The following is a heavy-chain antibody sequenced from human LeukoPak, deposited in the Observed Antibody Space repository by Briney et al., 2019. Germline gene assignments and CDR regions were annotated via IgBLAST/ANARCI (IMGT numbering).Heavy chain of an antibody. CDR2: IRYDGNNK. CDR3: AREEHYRRYFAL. J-gene: IGHJ2*01. CDR1: GFTFNNYD. D-gene: IGHD3-16*02. Sequence: GGSLRLSCAASGFTFNNYDMHWVRQAPGKGLEWVAFIRYDGNNKYYADSVKGRFTISRDNSKNTLYLQMNTLRAEDTAVYFCAREEHYRRYFALWGRGTLATVSS. V-gene: IGHV3-30*02.